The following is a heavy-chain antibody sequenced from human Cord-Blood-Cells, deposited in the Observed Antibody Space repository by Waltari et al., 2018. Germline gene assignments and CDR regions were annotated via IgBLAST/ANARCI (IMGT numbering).Heavy chain of an antibody. D-gene: IGHD4-4*01. Sequence: EVQLVESGGGLVKPGGSLRLSCAASGFTFSSYSMNWVRQAPGKGLEWVSSISSSSYIYYADSVKGRFTISRYNAKNSLYLQMNSLRAEDTAVYYCAREHGHDYSKVGVWGQGTLVTVSS. V-gene: IGHV3-21*01. CDR1: GFTFSSYS. J-gene: IGHJ4*02. CDR3: AREHGHDYSKVGV. CDR2: ISSSSYI.